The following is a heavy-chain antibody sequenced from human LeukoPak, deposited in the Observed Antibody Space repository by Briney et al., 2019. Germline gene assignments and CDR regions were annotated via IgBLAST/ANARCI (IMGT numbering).Heavy chain of an antibody. CDR2: ISGSAGST. V-gene: IGHV3-23*01. CDR1: GFTFSSYG. CDR3: AKERGDYYYYYMDV. D-gene: IGHD1-26*01. J-gene: IGHJ6*03. Sequence: GGSLRLSCAASGFTFSSYGMSWVRQAPGRVREWVSAISGSAGSTYYADSVKGRFTISRDNSKNTLYLQMNSLRAEDTAVYYCAKERGDYYYYYMDVWGKGTTVTISS.